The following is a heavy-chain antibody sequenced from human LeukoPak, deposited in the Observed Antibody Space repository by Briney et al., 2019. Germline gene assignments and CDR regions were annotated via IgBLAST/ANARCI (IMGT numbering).Heavy chain of an antibody. D-gene: IGHD7-27*01. CDR3: ATYKNWVAGDV. CDR1: GFTFSYSW. J-gene: IGHJ6*02. CDR2: IKEDESEK. V-gene: IGHV3-7*01. Sequence: GSLILSCAASGFTFSYSWMSLVRQAPGKGPEWVANIKEDESEKHYVDSVKGRFTVSRDNAKSSLFLQMNSLRVEDTAVYYCATYKNWVAGDVWGQGTTVSVSS.